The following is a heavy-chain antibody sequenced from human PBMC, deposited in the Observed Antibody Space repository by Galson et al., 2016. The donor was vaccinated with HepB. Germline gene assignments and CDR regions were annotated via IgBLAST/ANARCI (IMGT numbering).Heavy chain of an antibody. Sequence: SLRLSCAASGFTFDDYAMHWVRQIPGKGLQWVSGISWNGGSIRYADPVKGRFSISRYNAKNSLYLQMNSLRPEDTALYYCAKEGAGVGSTSWTNYNYSGLDVWGQGTTVTVSS. CDR2: ISWNGGSI. CDR1: GFTFDDYA. J-gene: IGHJ6*02. CDR3: AKEGAGVGSTSWTNYNYSGLDV. V-gene: IGHV3-9*01. D-gene: IGHD2-2*01.